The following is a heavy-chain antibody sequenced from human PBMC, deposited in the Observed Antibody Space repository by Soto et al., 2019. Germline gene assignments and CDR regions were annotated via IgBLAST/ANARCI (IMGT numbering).Heavy chain of an antibody. Sequence: LSLTWSVYGGSLSTYNWAGIRQPPGKGREWVGEGNHSGSNNSNPSLKSRVSISLDTSKNHFSLKLTSVTAADTAVYYCARATATVLRSVERSSIIPHFFDYSGQGTLVSVSS. D-gene: IGHD3-3*01. CDR1: GGSLSTYN. CDR2: GNHSGSN. V-gene: IGHV4-34*01. J-gene: IGHJ4*02. CDR3: ARATATVLRSVERSSIIPHFFDY.